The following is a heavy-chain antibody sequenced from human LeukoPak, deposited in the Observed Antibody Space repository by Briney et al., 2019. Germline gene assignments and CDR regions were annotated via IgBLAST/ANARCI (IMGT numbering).Heavy chain of an antibody. CDR1: GGSISSYY. CDR2: ISYSGST. V-gene: IGHV4-59*01. D-gene: IGHD5-18*01. CDR3: ARGPSGYSYG. J-gene: IGHJ4*02. Sequence: NPSETLSLTCTVSGGSISSYYWSWIRQPPGKGLEWIGYISYSGSTNYNPSLKSRVTISVDTSKNQFSLKLSSVTAADTAVYYCARGPSGYSYGWGQGTLVTVSS.